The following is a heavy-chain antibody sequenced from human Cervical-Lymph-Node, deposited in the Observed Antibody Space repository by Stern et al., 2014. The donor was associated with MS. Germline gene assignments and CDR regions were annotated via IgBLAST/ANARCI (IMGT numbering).Heavy chain of an antibody. D-gene: IGHD3-22*01. CDR1: GYSFSNFW. Sequence: EVQLVQSGAEVKKPGESLKISCKTSGYSFSNFWIGWVRQKPGKGLEWMGIIYPEDSDTTYSPSFQGHVTISADESLSTAYLPWWSLKASDTAMYYCVRRRDSDSYDTFDIGGQGTMLMVSS. V-gene: IGHV5-51*01. CDR2: IYPEDSDT. J-gene: IGHJ3*02. CDR3: VRRRDSDSYDTFDI.